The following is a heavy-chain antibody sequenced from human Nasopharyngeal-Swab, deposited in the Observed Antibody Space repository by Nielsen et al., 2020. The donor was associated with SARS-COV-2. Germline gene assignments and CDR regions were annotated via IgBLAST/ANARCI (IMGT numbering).Heavy chain of an antibody. V-gene: IGHV4-61*02. D-gene: IGHD1-26*01. CDR1: DDSLRRGGFY. CDR3: ARGRPWTYYTYYYGLDV. Sequence: SETLSLTCSVSDDSLRRGGFYWTWIRQPAGRGLEVIGRTSIRGTTNYSPPFKNRVTMSLDTSKKQFFLRLASVSAADTAIYYCARGRPWTYYTYYYGLDVWGQGTTVTVSS. CDR2: TSIRGTT. J-gene: IGHJ6*02.